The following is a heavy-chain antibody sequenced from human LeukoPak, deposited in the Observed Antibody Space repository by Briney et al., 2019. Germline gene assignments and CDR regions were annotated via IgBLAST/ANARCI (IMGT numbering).Heavy chain of an antibody. J-gene: IGHJ4*02. CDR3: ARRNIYDIAAAENDY. CDR1: GGSISSSSYY. D-gene: IGHD6-13*01. Sequence: SETLSLTCTVSGGSISSSSYYWGWIRQPPAKGLEWIVSIYYSGSTYYNPSLKSRVTISVDTSKNQFSLKLSSVTAADTAVYYCARRNIYDIAAAENDYWGQGTLVTVSS. CDR2: IYYSGST. V-gene: IGHV4-39*01.